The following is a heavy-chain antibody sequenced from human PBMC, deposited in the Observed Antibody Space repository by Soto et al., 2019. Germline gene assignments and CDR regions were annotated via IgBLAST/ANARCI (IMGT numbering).Heavy chain of an antibody. V-gene: IGHV3-30-3*01. J-gene: IGHJ4*02. CDR1: GFTFSSYA. CDR2: ISYDGNND. Sequence: QVQLVGSGGGVVQPGRSLRLSCAASGFTFSSYAMHWVSQAPGKGLEWVAAISYDGNNDYYADSVRGRFTISRDNSKNTFYLQMNSLRAEDTAVYHCARALAVAGSGPDNWGQGTLVTVSS. CDR3: ARALAVAGSGPDN. D-gene: IGHD6-19*01.